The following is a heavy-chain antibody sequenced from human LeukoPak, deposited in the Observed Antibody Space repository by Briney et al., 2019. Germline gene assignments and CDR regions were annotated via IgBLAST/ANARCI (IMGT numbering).Heavy chain of an antibody. CDR2: IYNSGST. Sequence: SETLSLTCTVSGGSISRFYWGWIRQPPGKGLEYIGYIYNSGSTNYNPSLKSRVTISVDTSKKPFSLQLNSVTAAETAVYYCARVRSDTTLDGDYFDYWGQGTLVIVSS. CDR3: ARVRSDTTLDGDYFDY. CDR1: GGSISRFY. V-gene: IGHV4-59*01. J-gene: IGHJ4*02. D-gene: IGHD3/OR15-3a*01.